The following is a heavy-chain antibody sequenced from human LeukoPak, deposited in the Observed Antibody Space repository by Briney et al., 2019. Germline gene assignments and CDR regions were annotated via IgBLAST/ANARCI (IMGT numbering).Heavy chain of an antibody. J-gene: IGHJ3*02. CDR2: ISGTGGST. D-gene: IGHD3-22*01. Sequence: GGSLRLSCAASGFTFSSYPMNWVRQSPERGLEWVSAISGTGGSTSYADSLKGRFTISRDNSKNTLYLQMSSLTAEDTAVYYCAKECGRDYDDRAFDIWGQGKMVTVSS. CDR1: GFTFSSYP. V-gene: IGHV3-23*01. CDR3: AKECGRDYDDRAFDI.